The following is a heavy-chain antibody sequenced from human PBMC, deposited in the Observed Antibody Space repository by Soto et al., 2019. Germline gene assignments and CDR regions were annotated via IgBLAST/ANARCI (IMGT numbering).Heavy chain of an antibody. J-gene: IGHJ1*01. D-gene: IGHD2-2*01. CDR2: ISGSGGST. CDR1: GFTFSSYA. CDR3: AKDDPYCSSTSCRGEYFQH. Sequence: GGSLRLSCAASGFTFSSYAMSWVRQAPGKGLEWVSAISGSGGSTYYADSVKGRFTISRDNSKNTLYLQMNSLRAEDTAVYYCAKDDPYCSSTSCRGEYFQHWGQGTLVTVSS. V-gene: IGHV3-23*01.